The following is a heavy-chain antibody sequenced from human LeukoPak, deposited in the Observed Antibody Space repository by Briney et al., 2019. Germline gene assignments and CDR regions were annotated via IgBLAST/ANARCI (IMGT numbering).Heavy chain of an antibody. CDR3: ARRSSAWYFLDY. Sequence: PGGSLRLSCAASGFTFSSYAMHWVRQAPGKGLEWVVVISYDGSNKYYADSVKGRFTISRDNSKNTLNLQMNSLRPEDTAVYYCARRSSAWYFLDYWGQGALVTVSS. D-gene: IGHD6-19*01. CDR2: ISYDGSNK. J-gene: IGHJ4*02. CDR1: GFTFSSYA. V-gene: IGHV3-30-3*01.